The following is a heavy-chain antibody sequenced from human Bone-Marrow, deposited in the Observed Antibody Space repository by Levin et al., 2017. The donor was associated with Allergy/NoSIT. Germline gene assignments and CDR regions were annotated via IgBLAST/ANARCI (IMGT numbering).Heavy chain of an antibody. CDR1: GFTFSSYA. D-gene: IGHD2-2*01. Sequence: QPGGSLRLSCAASGFTFSSYAMSWVRQAPGKGLQWVSGIAENGRAYYVDSVKGRFTISRDNSKSTLYLQMNSLSAEDTAVYYCAKEVAPSSRPCFDLWGQGTPVTVSS. V-gene: IGHV3-23*01. CDR2: IAENGRA. J-gene: IGHJ5*02. CDR3: AKEVAPSSRPCFDL.